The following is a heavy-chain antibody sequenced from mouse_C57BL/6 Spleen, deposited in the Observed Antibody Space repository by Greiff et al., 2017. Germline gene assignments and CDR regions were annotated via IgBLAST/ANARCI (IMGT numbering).Heavy chain of an antibody. CDR2: IDPSDSYT. CDR1: GYTFTSYW. J-gene: IGHJ3*01. D-gene: IGHD3-2*01. CDR3: ARTGKGPFAY. V-gene: IGHV1-69*01. Sequence: VQLQQPGAELVMPGASVKLSCKASGYTFTSYWMHWVKQRPGQGLEWIGEIDPSDSYTNYNQKFKGKSTLTVDKSSSTAYMRLSSLTSEDSAVYYCARTGKGPFAYGGQGTLVTVSA.